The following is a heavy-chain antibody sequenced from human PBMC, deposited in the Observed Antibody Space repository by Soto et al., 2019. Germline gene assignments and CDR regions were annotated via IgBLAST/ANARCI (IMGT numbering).Heavy chain of an antibody. V-gene: IGHV3-74*01. D-gene: IGHD1-1*01. CDR3: ARRTDAYNWADY. CDR2: ISADGSNT. Sequence: EVQLVESGGGLVQPGGSLRLSCAASGFMFSSHWMHWVRQAPGKGLVWVSHISADGSNTNYADSVKGRFTISRDNARNTLFLQMNSLTAEDTAVYYCARRTDAYNWADYWGQGTLVTVSS. CDR1: GFMFSSHW. J-gene: IGHJ4*02.